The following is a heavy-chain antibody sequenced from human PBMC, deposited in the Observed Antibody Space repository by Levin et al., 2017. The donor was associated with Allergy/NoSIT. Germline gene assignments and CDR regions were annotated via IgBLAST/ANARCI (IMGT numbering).Heavy chain of an antibody. CDR3: ARSLNNLWFGEFYFDY. CDR2: IYSGGST. Sequence: GGSLRLSCAASGFTVSSNYMSWVRQAPGKGLEWVSVIYSGGSTYYADSVKGRFTISRDNSKNTLYLQMNSLRAEDTAVYYCARSLNNLWFGEFYFDYWGQGTLVTVSS. D-gene: IGHD3-10*01. CDR1: GFTVSSNY. V-gene: IGHV3-66*02. J-gene: IGHJ4*02.